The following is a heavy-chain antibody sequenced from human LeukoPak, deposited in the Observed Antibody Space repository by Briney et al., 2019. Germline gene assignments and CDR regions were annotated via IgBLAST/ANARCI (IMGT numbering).Heavy chain of an antibody. J-gene: IGHJ6*02. V-gene: IGHV4-34*01. CDR2: ISHSGST. CDR1: GGSFSGYY. Sequence: PSETLSLTCAVYGGSFSGYYWSWIRQPPGKGLEWIGEISHSGSTNYNPSLKSRVTISVDTSKNQFSLKLSSVTAADTAVYYCARVGRLGYSGSYPRGFYYGMDVWGQGTTVTVSS. D-gene: IGHD1-26*01. CDR3: ARVGRLGYSGSYPRGFYYGMDV.